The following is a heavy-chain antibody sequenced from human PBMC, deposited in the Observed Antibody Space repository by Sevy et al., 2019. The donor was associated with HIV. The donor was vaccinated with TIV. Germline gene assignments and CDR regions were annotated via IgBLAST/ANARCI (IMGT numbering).Heavy chain of an antibody. J-gene: IGHJ4*02. CDR2: IYYSGST. CDR1: GGSISSGDYY. D-gene: IGHD3-22*01. CDR3: ARGDTSTMIHDY. V-gene: IGHV4-30-4*01. Sequence: SETLSLTCTVSGGSISSGDYYWSWIRQPPGMGLEWIGYIYYSGSTYYNPSLKSRVTISVDTSKNQFSLKLSSVTAADTAVYYCARGDTSTMIHDYWGQGTLVTVSS.